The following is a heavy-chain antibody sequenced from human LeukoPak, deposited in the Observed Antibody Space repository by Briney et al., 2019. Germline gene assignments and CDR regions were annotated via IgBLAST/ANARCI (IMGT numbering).Heavy chain of an antibody. J-gene: IGHJ4*02. CDR1: GFNFSNYW. Sequence: PGWSLRVSCVVSGFNFSNYWMNWVRQAPGKGLEWVANIKHDGSEKYYVDSVKGRFSISRDNAKKSLYLQMNSLRAEDTAVYYCARALSHCLDYWGQGPRDTVSS. CDR2: IKHDGSEK. V-gene: IGHV3-7*01. CDR3: ARALSHCLDY. D-gene: IGHD3-16*01.